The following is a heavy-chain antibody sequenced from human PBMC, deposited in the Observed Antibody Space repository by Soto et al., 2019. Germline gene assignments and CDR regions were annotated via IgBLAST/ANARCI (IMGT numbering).Heavy chain of an antibody. CDR1: GFTFSSYA. V-gene: IGHV3-23*01. CDR2: ISGSGGST. J-gene: IGHJ6*02. D-gene: IGHD6-13*01. Sequence: EVQLLESGGGLVQPGGSLRLSCAASGFTFSSYAMSWVRQAPGKGLEWVSAISGSGGSTYYADSVKGRFTISRDNSKNKLYLQMNSLRAEDTAVYYCANPLVGVYSSSWYYYYYGMDVWGQGTTVTVSS. CDR3: ANPLVGVYSSSWYYYYYGMDV.